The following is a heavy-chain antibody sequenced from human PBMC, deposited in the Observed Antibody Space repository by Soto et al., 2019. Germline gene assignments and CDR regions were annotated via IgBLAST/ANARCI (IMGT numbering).Heavy chain of an antibody. J-gene: IGHJ4*02. V-gene: IGHV4-59*01. D-gene: IGHD1-26*01. Sequence: SETLSLTCTVSGGSISGYYWSWVRQPPGTGLEWIGYIYYSGSTNYSPSLKSRVTISLDTSKNQFSLKLTSVTAADTAVYFCARGRSGSYPFDYWGMGTLVTACS. CDR3: ARGRSGSYPFDY. CDR1: GGSISGYY. CDR2: IYYSGST.